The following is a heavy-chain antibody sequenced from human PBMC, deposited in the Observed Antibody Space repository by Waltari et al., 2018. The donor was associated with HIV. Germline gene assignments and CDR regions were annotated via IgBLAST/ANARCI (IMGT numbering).Heavy chain of an antibody. V-gene: IGHV4-38-2*02. CDR2: IYHSGST. CDR3: ARVSGIRHIVADAFDI. CDR1: GYSISSGYY. D-gene: IGHD6-25*01. Sequence: QVQLQESGPGLVKPSETLSLTCTVSGYSISSGYYWGWIRQPPGKGLEWIGSIYHSGSTYYNPSLKSRVTISVDTSKNQFSLKLSSVTAADTAVYYCARVSGIRHIVADAFDIWGQGTMVTVSS. J-gene: IGHJ3*02.